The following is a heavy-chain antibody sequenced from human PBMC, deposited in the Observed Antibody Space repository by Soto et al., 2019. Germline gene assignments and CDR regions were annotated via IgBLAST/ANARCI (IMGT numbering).Heavy chain of an antibody. CDR2: ISYDGSNK. CDR3: AKDRNYYDSSGYYNWFDP. Sequence: QVQLVESGGGVVQPGRSLRLSCAASGFTFSSYGMHWVRQAPGKGLEWVAVISYDGSNKYYADSVKGRFTISRENSKNPLYLQMNSLSAEDTDVYYCAKDRNYYDSSGYYNWFDPWGQGTLVTVSS. V-gene: IGHV3-30*18. CDR1: GFTFSSYG. J-gene: IGHJ5*02. D-gene: IGHD3-22*01.